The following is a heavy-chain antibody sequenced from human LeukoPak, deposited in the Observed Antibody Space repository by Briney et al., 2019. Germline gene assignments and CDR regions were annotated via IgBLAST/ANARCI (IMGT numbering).Heavy chain of an antibody. D-gene: IGHD3-9*01. CDR1: GGSIRSYY. J-gene: IGHJ4*02. CDR2: INHSGST. V-gene: IGHV4-34*01. Sequence: SETLSLTCTVSGGSIRSYYWSWIRQPPGKGLEWIGEINHSGSTNYNPSLKSRVTISVDTSKNQFSLKLSSVTAADTAVYYCARGSRLRLLRYWGQGTLVTVSS. CDR3: ARGSRLRLLRY.